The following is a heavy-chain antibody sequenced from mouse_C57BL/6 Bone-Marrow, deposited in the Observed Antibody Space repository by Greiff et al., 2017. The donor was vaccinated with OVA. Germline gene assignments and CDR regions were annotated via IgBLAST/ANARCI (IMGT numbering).Heavy chain of an antibody. CDR1: GYTFTDYY. V-gene: IGHV1-76*01. CDR2: IYPGSGNT. D-gene: IGHD2-4*01. CDR3: ARPIYYDYGYFDV. Sequence: QVQLQQSGAELVRPGASVKLSCKASGYTFTDYYINWVKQRPGQGLEWIARIYPGSGNTYYNEKFKGKATLTAEKSSSTAYMQLSSLTSEDSAVYFCARPIYYDYGYFDVWGTGTTVTVSS. J-gene: IGHJ1*03.